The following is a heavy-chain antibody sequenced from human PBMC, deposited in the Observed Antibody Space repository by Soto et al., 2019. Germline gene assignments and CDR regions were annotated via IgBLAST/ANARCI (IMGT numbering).Heavy chain of an antibody. CDR1: GGSISSSSYY. CDR3: ARHVSPSGVVVVAANAFDI. V-gene: IGHV4-39*01. J-gene: IGHJ3*02. D-gene: IGHD2-15*01. Sequence: QLQLQESGPGLVKPSETLSLTCTVSGGSISSSSYYWGWIRQPPGKGLEWIGSIYYSGSTYYNPSLKSRVTISVDTSKNQFSLKLSSVTAADTAVYYCARHVSPSGVVVVAANAFDIWGQGTMVTVSS. CDR2: IYYSGST.